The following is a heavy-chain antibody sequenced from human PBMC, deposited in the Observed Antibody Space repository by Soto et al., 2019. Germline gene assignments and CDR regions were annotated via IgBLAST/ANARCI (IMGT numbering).Heavy chain of an antibody. V-gene: IGHV3-23*01. J-gene: IGHJ5*02. CDR3: AKSLYNDNGGPTYH. D-gene: IGHD1-1*01. Sequence: EVQLLESGGGLVQPGGSLRLSCVGSGFTFSSYDMTWVRQAPGKGLEWVSSFSFYGRRDNTYYADSVKGRFTISRANSRNTVYLQMDNLRVEDTAVYYCAKSLYNDNGGPTYHWGQGTLVTVSS. CDR1: GFTFSSYD. CDR2: FSFYGRRDNT.